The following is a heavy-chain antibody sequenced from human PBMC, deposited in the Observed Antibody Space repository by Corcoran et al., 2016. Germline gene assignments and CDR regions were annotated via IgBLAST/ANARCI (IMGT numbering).Heavy chain of an antibody. J-gene: IGHJ5*02. CDR2: IYPGDSDT. CDR1: GDNFGTYW. Sequence: EVQLVQSEAEVKKPGESLRISCKVSGDNFGTYWIGWVRQMPGKGLEWRGIIYPGDSDTRYSPSFQGQVTMSVDKSISTAYLQWSSLKASDTAIYYCARRVNWFDPWGQGTLVTVSS. V-gene: IGHV5-51*01. CDR3: ARRVNWFDP.